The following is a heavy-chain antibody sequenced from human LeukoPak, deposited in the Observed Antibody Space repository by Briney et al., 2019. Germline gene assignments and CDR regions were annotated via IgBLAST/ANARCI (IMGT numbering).Heavy chain of an antibody. Sequence: GGSLRLSCAASGFTFSNYWMNWVRQAPGKGLEWVASIGQDGSENYYVDSVKGRFTISRDNAKNSLYLQMNSLRVEDTDVYYCATGGGWYFDYWGQGALITASS. CDR1: GFTFSNYW. J-gene: IGHJ4*02. D-gene: IGHD6-19*01. CDR2: IGQDGSEN. V-gene: IGHV3-7*01. CDR3: ATGGGWYFDY.